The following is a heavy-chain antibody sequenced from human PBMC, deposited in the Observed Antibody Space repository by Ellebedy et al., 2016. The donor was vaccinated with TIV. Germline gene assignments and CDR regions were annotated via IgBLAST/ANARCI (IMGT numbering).Heavy chain of an antibody. CDR1: GGSISSSPYY. D-gene: IGHD3-10*01. CDR2: IYYGGNT. Sequence: SETLSLTCTVSGGSISSSPYYWGWIRQSPGKGLEWIGTIYYGGNTYYNPSLKSRVTISVDTSKNQFSLKLSSVTAADTAVYYCASPRISLVRGVSYYFDYWGQGTLVTVSS. J-gene: IGHJ4*02. CDR3: ASPRISLVRGVSYYFDY. V-gene: IGHV4-39*01.